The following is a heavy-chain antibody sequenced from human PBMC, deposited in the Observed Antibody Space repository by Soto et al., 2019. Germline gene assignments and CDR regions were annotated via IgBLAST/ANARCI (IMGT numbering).Heavy chain of an antibody. CDR1: GGSFSGYY. D-gene: IGHD1-20*01. CDR2: INHSGST. J-gene: IGHJ4*02. Sequence: SETLSLTCAVYGGSFSGYYWSWIRQPPGKGLEWIGEINHSGSTNYNPSLKSRVTISVDTSKNQFSLKLSSVTAADTAVYYCARGWHNWNHVGFDYWGQGTLVTVSS. CDR3: ARGWHNWNHVGFDY. V-gene: IGHV4-34*01.